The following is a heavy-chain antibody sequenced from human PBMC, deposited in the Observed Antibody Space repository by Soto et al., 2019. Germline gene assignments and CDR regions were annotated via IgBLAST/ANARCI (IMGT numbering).Heavy chain of an antibody. J-gene: IGHJ6*04. V-gene: IGHV4-59*01. CDR3: ARDGFEYYDFWSGYYTTTYPDV. CDR1: GGSISSYY. Sequence: SETLSLTCTVSGGSISSYYWSWIRQPPGKGLEWIGYIYYSGSTNYNPSLKSRVTISVDTSKNQFSLKLSSVTAADTAVYYCARDGFEYYDFWSGYYTTTYPDVWGKGTTVTVSS. CDR2: IYYSGST. D-gene: IGHD3-3*01.